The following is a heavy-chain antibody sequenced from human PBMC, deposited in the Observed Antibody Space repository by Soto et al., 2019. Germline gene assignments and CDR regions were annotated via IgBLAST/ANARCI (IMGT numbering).Heavy chain of an antibody. CDR2: ISGSGGST. CDR1: GFTFSSYA. D-gene: IGHD2-2*01. Sequence: GGSLRLSCAASGFTFSSYAMSWVRQAPGKGLEWVSAISGSGGSTYYADSVKGRFTISRDNSKNTLYLQMNSLRAEDTAVYYCAKSSYCSSTSCYGIDYYYYYSMDVWGQGTTVTVSS. CDR3: AKSSYCSSTSCYGIDYYYYYSMDV. V-gene: IGHV3-23*01. J-gene: IGHJ6*02.